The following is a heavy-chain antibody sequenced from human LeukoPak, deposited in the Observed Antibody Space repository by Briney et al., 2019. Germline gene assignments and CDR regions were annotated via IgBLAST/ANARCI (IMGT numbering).Heavy chain of an antibody. CDR3: ARDSPFEWWVFGDSFDF. D-gene: IGHD2-15*01. CDR1: GYSISSGYY. Sequence: SETLSLTCTVSGYSISSGYYWGWIRQSPGKGLEWIGHIHYSGSTNYNSSLESRVAISMDTSKRQISLKLSSVTAADTAVYYCARDSPFEWWVFGDSFDFWGQGTVVAVSS. CDR2: IHYSGST. V-gene: IGHV4-38-2*02. J-gene: IGHJ3*01.